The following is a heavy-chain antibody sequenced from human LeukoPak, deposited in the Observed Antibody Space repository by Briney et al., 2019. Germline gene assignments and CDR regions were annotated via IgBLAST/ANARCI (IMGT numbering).Heavy chain of an antibody. D-gene: IGHD2-2*01. J-gene: IGHJ6*02. Sequence: SETLSLTCAVYGGSFSGYYWSWIRQPPGKGLEWIGEINHSGSTNYNPSLKSRVTISVDTSKNQFSLKLSSVTAADTAVYYCARDHRGCSSTSCYARGYYYYGMDVWGQGTTVTVSS. CDR2: INHSGST. CDR1: GGSFSGYY. CDR3: ARDHRGCSSTSCYARGYYYYGMDV. V-gene: IGHV4-34*01.